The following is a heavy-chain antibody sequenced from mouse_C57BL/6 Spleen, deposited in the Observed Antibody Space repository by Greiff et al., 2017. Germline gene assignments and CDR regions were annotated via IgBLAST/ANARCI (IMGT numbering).Heavy chain of an antibody. V-gene: IGHV1-76*01. D-gene: IGHD1-1*01. CDR2: IYPGSGNT. J-gene: IGHJ2*01. Sequence: VQLQQSGAELVRPGASVKLSCKASGYTFTDYYINWVKQRPGQGLEWIARIYPGSGNTYYNEKFKGKATLTAEKSSSTAYMQLSSLTSEDSAVYFCARGGSSPFDYWGQGTTLTVSS. CDR1: GYTFTDYY. CDR3: ARGGSSPFDY.